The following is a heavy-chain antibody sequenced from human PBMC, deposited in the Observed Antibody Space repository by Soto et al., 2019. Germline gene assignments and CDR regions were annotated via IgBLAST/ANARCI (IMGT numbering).Heavy chain of an antibody. CDR2: IDNAGTDS. CDR1: GFTLSGRS. V-gene: IGHV3-74*01. CDR3: ARGWFGPDV. D-gene: IGHD3-10*01. J-gene: IGHJ6*04. Sequence: EVQLVESGGGLVQPGGSLRLSCAASGFTLSGRSMHWVRQAPGKGLVWVSGIDNAGTDSTYADSVKGRFTSSRDNAKNMLYIQMNSQRAEYTSVYYCARGWFGPDVWGKGTTVTVSP.